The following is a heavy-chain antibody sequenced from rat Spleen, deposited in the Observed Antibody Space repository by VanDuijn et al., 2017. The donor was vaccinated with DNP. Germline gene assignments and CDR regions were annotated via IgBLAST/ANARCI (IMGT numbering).Heavy chain of an antibody. CDR1: GFTFSTYW. J-gene: IGHJ1*01. Sequence: EVQLVETGGGLLQPGRSLKLSCVASGFTFSTYWMYWIRQAPGKGLEWVASISYDGGITNYGDSVKGRFTISRDNAKSSLDLQMNSLKSEDTATYYCARGSTSIYWYFDFWGPGTMVTVSS. CDR2: ISYDGGIT. D-gene: IGHD3-1*01. CDR3: ARGSTSIYWYFDF. V-gene: IGHV5-58*01.